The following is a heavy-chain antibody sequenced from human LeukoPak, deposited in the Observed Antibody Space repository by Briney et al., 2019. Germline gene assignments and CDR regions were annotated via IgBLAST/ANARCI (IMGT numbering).Heavy chain of an antibody. CDR3: ARWSYGRAWFDY. CDR1: GGTFSSYA. D-gene: IGHD1-26*01. CDR2: IIPIFGTA. Sequence: GASVKVSCKASGGTFSSYAISWVRQAPGQGLERMGGIIPIFGTANYAQKFQGRVTITTDESTSTAYMELSSLRSEDTAVYYCARWSYGRAWFDYWGQGTLVTVSS. J-gene: IGHJ4*02. V-gene: IGHV1-69*05.